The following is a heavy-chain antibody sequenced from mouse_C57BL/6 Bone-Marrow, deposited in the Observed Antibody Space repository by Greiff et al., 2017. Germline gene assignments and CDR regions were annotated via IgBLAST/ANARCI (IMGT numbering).Heavy chain of an antibody. D-gene: IGHD2-5*01. CDR2: ISDGGSYT. CDR1: GFTFSSYA. J-gene: IGHJ3*01. CDR3: ARDTDSNFAWFAY. Sequence: EVKLVESGGGLVKPGGSLTLSCAASGFTFSSYAMSWVRQTPEKRLEWVATISDGGSYTYYPDNVKGRFTISRDNAKNNLYLQMSHLKSEDTAMFYCARDTDSNFAWFAYWGQGTLVTVSA. V-gene: IGHV5-4*01.